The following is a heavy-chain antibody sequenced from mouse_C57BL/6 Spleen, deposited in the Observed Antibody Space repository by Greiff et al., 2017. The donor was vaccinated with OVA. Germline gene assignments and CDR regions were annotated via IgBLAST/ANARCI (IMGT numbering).Heavy chain of an antibody. CDR1: GYTFTSYW. Sequence: QVQLQQSGAELVMPGASVKLSCKASGYTFTSYWMHWVKQRPGQGLEWIGEIDPSDSYTNYNQKFKGKSTLTVDKSSSTAYMQLSSLTSEDSAVYYCASSITTVVDGGAMDYWGQGTSVTVSS. J-gene: IGHJ4*01. V-gene: IGHV1-69*01. CDR3: ASSITTVVDGGAMDY. CDR2: IDPSDSYT. D-gene: IGHD1-1*01.